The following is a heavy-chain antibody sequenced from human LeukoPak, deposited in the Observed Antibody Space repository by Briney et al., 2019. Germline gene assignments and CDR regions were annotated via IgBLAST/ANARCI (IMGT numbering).Heavy chain of an antibody. CDR1: GFTSSNYW. Sequence: GGSLRLSCDASGFTSSNYWMSWVRQAPGKGLEWVANIKHDGSDKYYVDSVKGRFTISRDNAKNSVYLQVNSLRAEDTAVYYCVPYDSDLGASDQWGQGTLVTVSS. D-gene: IGHD3-3*01. V-gene: IGHV3-7*01. CDR3: VPYDSDLGASDQ. J-gene: IGHJ4*02. CDR2: IKHDGSDK.